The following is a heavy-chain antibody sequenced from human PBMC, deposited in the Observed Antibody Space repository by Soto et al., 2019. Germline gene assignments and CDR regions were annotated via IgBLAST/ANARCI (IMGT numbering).Heavy chain of an antibody. D-gene: IGHD7-27*01. Sequence: SETLSLTCAVYGGSFNGYYWSWIRQPPGKGLECIGEIDHYGSTNYNPSLKSRVTISVDTSKNQFSLKLSSVTAADTAVYYCARGWVDWGQGTLVTVSS. CDR2: IDHYGST. CDR1: GGSFNGYY. CDR3: ARGWVD. V-gene: IGHV4-34*01. J-gene: IGHJ4*02.